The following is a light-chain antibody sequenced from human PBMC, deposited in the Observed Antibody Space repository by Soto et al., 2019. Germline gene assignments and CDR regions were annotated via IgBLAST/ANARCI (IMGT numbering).Light chain of an antibody. J-gene: IGKJ2*01. V-gene: IGKV3-20*01. CDR2: GAS. CDR3: QQYDT. Sequence: LAWYQQRPGQAPRLLLYGASSRATGIPDRFTGSGSGTDFTLTISRLEPEDFAVYYCQQYDTFGQGTKVDIK.